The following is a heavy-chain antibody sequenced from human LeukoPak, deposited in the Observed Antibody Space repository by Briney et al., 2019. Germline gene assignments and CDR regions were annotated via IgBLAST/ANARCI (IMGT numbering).Heavy chain of an antibody. CDR2: INGDGTTT. CDR1: GFNFNKYW. J-gene: IGHJ4*02. D-gene: IGHD3-22*01. CDR3: ATGNYYDSRGYYTFGH. V-gene: IGHV3-74*01. Sequence: GGSLRLSCAASGFNFNKYWMHWVRQAPGKGLVWVSRINGDGTTTSYADSVKGGFTMSRDNAKNTLYLQMRAEDTPVYYCATGNYYDSRGYYTFGHWGQGALVTVSS.